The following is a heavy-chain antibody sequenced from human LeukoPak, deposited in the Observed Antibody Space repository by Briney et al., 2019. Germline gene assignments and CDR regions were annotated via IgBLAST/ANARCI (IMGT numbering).Heavy chain of an antibody. V-gene: IGHV1-69*05. CDR3: ARVTAMVADY. Sequence: SVKVSCKASGGTFSSYAISWVRQAPGQGLDWMGRIIPIFGTANYAQKFQGRVTITTDESTSTAYVELSSLRSEDTAVYYCARVTAMVADYWGQGTLVTVSS. J-gene: IGHJ4*02. D-gene: IGHD5-18*01. CDR2: IIPIFGTA. CDR1: GGTFSSYA.